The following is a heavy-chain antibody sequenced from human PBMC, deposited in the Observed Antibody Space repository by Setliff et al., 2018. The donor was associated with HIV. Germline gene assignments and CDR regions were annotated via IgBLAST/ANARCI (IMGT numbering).Heavy chain of an antibody. D-gene: IGHD4-4*01. CDR1: GGYVSDSSYY. Sequence: SETLSLTCRVSGGYVSDSSYYWGWIRQAPGKGLEWIGSMYYTESPYYNPSFINRVTISIDTSKNQFSLKLSSVTAADTAVYYCAREHDYSNYRRLDSWGQGILVTVSS. CDR3: AREHDYSNYRRLDS. V-gene: IGHV4-39*07. J-gene: IGHJ4*02. CDR2: MYYTESP.